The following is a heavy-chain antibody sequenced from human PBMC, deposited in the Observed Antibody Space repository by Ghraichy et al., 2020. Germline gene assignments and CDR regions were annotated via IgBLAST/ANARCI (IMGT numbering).Heavy chain of an antibody. CDR2: IKQDGNEK. Sequence: GGSLRLSCAASGFTFSNFWMTWVRQAPGKGLEWVANIKQDGNEKYCGDSVKGRFTISRDNAKNSLYLQMNSLRAEDTAVYYCARPRQPYYYYAMDVWGQGTTVTVSS. D-gene: IGHD1-1*01. CDR1: GFTFSNFW. J-gene: IGHJ6*02. CDR3: ARPRQPYYYYAMDV. V-gene: IGHV3-7*01.